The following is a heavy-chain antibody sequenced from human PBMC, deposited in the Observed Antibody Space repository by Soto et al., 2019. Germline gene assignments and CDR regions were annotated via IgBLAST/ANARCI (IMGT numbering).Heavy chain of an antibody. CDR2: INPNSGGT. Sequence: KVSCKASGYTFTGYYMHWVRQAPGQGREWMGWINPNSGGTNYAQKFQGRVTMTRDTSISTAYMELSRLRSDDTAVYYCARDFRPALGKADYWGPGTLVTVSS. V-gene: IGHV1-2*02. CDR1: GYTFTGYY. D-gene: IGHD2-2*01. J-gene: IGHJ4*02. CDR3: ARDFRPALGKADY.